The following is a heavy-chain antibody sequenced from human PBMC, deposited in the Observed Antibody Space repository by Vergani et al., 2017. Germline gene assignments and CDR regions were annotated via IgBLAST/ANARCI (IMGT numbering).Heavy chain of an antibody. CDR3: ARDCTSGGCPDNYGMDV. D-gene: IGHD2-8*01. V-gene: IGHV3-30-3*01. CDR1: GFTFSSYA. Sequence: VQLVESGGGLVQPGRSLRLSCAASGFTFSSYAMHWVRQAPGKGLEWVAVISYDGSNKYYADSVKGRFIISRDNTNNSLFLQLRSLRAEDAAVYYCARDCTSGGCPDNYGMDVWGQGATVTVSS. J-gene: IGHJ6*02. CDR2: ISYDGSNK.